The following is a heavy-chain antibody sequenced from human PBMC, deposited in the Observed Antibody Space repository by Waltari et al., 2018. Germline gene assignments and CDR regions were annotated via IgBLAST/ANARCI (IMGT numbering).Heavy chain of an antibody. V-gene: IGHV4-34*01. CDR2: INHSGST. CDR3: ARGPLRSYCDS. J-gene: IGHJ3*01. CDR1: GGSFSGYY. D-gene: IGHD2-21*01. Sequence: QVQLQQWGAGLLKPSETLSLTCAVYGGSFSGYYWSWIRQPPGKGLEWIGEINHSGSTNYNPSLKSRVTISVDTSKNQFSLKLSSVTAADTAVYYCARGPLRSYCDSWSQGTMVTVSS.